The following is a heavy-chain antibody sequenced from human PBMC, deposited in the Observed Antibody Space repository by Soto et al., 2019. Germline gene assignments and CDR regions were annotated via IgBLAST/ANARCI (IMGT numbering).Heavy chain of an antibody. Sequence: SSVKVSCKASGGTFSSYAISWVRQAPGQGLEWMVGIIPIFGTANYAQKFQGRVTITADESTSTAYMELSSLRSEDTAVYYCARGDDFDYYYGVDVWGQGTTVTVSS. CDR1: GGTFSSYA. CDR2: IIPIFGTA. D-gene: IGHD3-16*01. CDR3: ARGDDFDYYYGVDV. V-gene: IGHV1-69*13. J-gene: IGHJ6*02.